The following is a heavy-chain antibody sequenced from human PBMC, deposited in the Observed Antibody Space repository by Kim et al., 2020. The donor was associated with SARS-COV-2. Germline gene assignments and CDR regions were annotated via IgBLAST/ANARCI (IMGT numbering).Heavy chain of an antibody. CDR3: ARDLIVDTAMGTYYYGMDV. CDR2: IYYSGST. J-gene: IGHJ6*02. D-gene: IGHD5-18*01. V-gene: IGHV4-59*01. CDR1: GGSISSYY. Sequence: SETLSLTCTVSGGSISSYYWSWIRQPPGKGLEWIGYIYYSGSTNYNPSLKSRVTISVDTSKNQFSLKLSSVTAADTAVYYCARDLIVDTAMGTYYYGMDVWGQGTTVTVSS.